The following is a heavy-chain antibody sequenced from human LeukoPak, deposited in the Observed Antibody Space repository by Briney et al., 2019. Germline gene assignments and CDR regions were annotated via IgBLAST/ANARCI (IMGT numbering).Heavy chain of an antibody. CDR1: GGSISSSSYY. D-gene: IGHD6-19*01. CDR2: IYYSGST. Sequence: SETLSLTCTVSGGSISSSSYYWGWIRQPPGKGPEWIGSIYYSGSTYYNPSLKSRVTISVDTSKNQFSLKLSSVTAADTAVYYCVAVAGTTLDYWGQGTLVTVSS. V-gene: IGHV4-39*07. J-gene: IGHJ4*02. CDR3: VAVAGTTLDY.